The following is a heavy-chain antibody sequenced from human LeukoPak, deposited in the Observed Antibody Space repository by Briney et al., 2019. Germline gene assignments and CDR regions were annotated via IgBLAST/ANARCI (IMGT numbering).Heavy chain of an antibody. CDR3: ARVGDGYNKLDY. D-gene: IGHD5-24*01. CDR1: GFTVSRNY. V-gene: IGHV3-66*02. J-gene: IGHJ4*02. Sequence: GGSLRLSCAASGFTVSRNYMSWVRQAPGKGLEWVSVIYSGGSTYYADSVKGRFTISRDNSKNTLYLQMNSLRAEDTAVYYCARVGDGYNKLDYWGQGTLVTVSS. CDR2: IYSGGST.